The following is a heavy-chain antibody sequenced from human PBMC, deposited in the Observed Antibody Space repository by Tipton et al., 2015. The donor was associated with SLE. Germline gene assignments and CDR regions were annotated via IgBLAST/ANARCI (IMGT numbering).Heavy chain of an antibody. J-gene: IGHJ4*02. D-gene: IGHD3-10*01. CDR3: ARVWGTGSRGVHY. CDR2: TYYRSKWYS. Sequence: GLVKPSQTLSLTCAISGDSVSTNSAAWTWIRQSPSRGLEWLGRTYYRSKWYSDYAVSVKSRITINPDTSKNQFSLQLNSVTPEDTAVYYCARVWGTGSRGVHYWRQGTLVTVSS. CDR1: GDSVSTNSAA. V-gene: IGHV6-1*01.